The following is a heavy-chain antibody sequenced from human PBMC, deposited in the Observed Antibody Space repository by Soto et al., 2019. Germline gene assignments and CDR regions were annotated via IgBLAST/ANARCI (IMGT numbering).Heavy chain of an antibody. CDR2: IIPIFSTA. J-gene: IGHJ4*02. V-gene: IGHV1-69*01. Sequence: QVQLVQSGAEVKKPGSSVKVSCKASGGTFSSYAISWVRQAPGQGLEWMGGIIPIFSTANYAQKFQGRVTITADESTSIAYMELSSLSSEDTVVYYCARYGDDSSGYYDYWGQGTLVTVSS. CDR3: ARYGDDSSGYYDY. CDR1: GGTFSSYA. D-gene: IGHD3-22*01.